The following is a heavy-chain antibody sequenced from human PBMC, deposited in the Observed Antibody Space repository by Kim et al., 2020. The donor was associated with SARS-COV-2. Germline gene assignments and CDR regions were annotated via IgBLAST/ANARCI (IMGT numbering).Heavy chain of an antibody. CDR3: ARGAYSSGWPRLYNWFDP. D-gene: IGHD6-19*01. V-gene: IGHV3-48*03. J-gene: IGHJ5*02. Sequence: KGRFTISRDNAKNSLYLQMNSLRAEDTAVYYCARGAYSSGWPRLYNWFDPWGQGTLVTVSS.